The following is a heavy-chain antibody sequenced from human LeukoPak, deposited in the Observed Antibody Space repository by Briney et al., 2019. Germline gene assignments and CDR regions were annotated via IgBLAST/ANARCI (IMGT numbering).Heavy chain of an antibody. CDR2: IIPMSGTA. CDR3: ARVGTICRRTLINSFDY. D-gene: IGHD1-14*01. CDR1: GRTFSRYA. Sequence: SVKVSCKASGRTFSRYAISWVRQAPGQGLEWMGGIIPMSGTANYAQKFQGRVTFTTDDSTSTAYMELTSLRSEDTAVYYCARVGTICRRTLINSFDYWGQRSLVTVSS. J-gene: IGHJ4*02. V-gene: IGHV1-69*05.